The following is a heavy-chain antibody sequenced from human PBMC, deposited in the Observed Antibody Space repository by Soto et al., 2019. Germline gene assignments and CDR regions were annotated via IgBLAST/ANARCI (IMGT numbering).Heavy chain of an antibody. CDR2: ISYDGSNK. CDR3: AKDGGGYCISTSCYGVAAFDI. J-gene: IGHJ3*02. CDR1: GFTFSSYG. V-gene: IGHV3-30*18. D-gene: IGHD2-2*01. Sequence: QVQLVESGGGVVQPGRSLRLSCAASGFTFSSYGMHWVRQAPGKGLEWVAVISYDGSNKYYADSVKGRFTISRDNSKNTLYLQMNSLRAEDTAVYYCAKDGGGYCISTSCYGVAAFDIWGQGTMVTVSS.